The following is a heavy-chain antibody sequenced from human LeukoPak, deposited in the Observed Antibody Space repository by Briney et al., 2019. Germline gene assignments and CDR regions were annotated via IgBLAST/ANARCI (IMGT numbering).Heavy chain of an antibody. D-gene: IGHD6-13*01. Sequence: SETLSLTCTVSGGSISSYYWSWIRQPPGKGLEWIGYIYYSGSTNYNPSLKSRVTISVDTSKNQFSLQLTSVTAADAAVYYCARKAVIAAPAQFDYWGQGTLVTVSS. J-gene: IGHJ4*02. CDR2: IYYSGST. CDR1: GGSISSYY. CDR3: ARKAVIAAPAQFDY. V-gene: IGHV4-59*01.